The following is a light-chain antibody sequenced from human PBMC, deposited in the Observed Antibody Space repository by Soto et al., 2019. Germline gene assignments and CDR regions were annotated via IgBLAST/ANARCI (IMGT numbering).Light chain of an antibody. V-gene: IGLV2-14*01. J-gene: IGLJ3*02. CDR3: ISYTSSSTWV. Sequence: QSALTQPASVSGSPGQSITISCTGTTSDVGGSDYVSWYQQHPDKAPKLIIYGVSDRPSGVSDRFSGSRSGNTASLTISGLQAEDESDYYCISYTSSSTWVFGGGTKVTVL. CDR1: TSDVGGSDY. CDR2: GVS.